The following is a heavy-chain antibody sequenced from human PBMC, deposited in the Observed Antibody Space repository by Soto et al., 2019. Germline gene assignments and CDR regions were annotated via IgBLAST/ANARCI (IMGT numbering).Heavy chain of an antibody. CDR1: GFTFSTYW. V-gene: IGHV3-7*01. D-gene: IGHD5-18*01. CDR2: IKQDGSEK. CDR3: ARGDGYTYGSYYFDY. Sequence: EVQLVESGGGLVQPGGSLRLSCAASGFTFSTYWMSWVRQAPGKGLEWVANIKQDGSEKYYVDSVKGRFTISRDNAKNSLYLQMNSLRVEETAVYYCARGDGYTYGSYYFDYWGQGTLVTVSS. J-gene: IGHJ4*02.